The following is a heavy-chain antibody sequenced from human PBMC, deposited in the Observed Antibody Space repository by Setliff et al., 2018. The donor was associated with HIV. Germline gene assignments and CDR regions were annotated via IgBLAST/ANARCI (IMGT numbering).Heavy chain of an antibody. J-gene: IGHJ4*02. CDR2: SYYSGST. CDR1: GGSIGGSTYY. V-gene: IGHV4-39*07. Sequence: PSETLSLTCKVSGGSIGGSTYYWGWVRQSPGKGLEWIASSYYSGSTNYNPSLKSRVTISVDTSKNPFSLKLYSVTAAETAVYYCARVLSNGWSGGVDYWGQGILVTVSS. CDR3: ARVLSNGWSGGVDY. D-gene: IGHD6-19*01.